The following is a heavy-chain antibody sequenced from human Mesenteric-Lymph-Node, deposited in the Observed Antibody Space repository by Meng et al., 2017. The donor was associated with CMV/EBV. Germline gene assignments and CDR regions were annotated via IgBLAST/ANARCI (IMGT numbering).Heavy chain of an antibody. CDR1: SYG. Sequence: SYGISWVRQAPGQGLKWMGWISAYNGNTNYAQKLQGRVTMTTDTSTSTAYMELRSLRSDDTAVYYCARFAVDGSGSYYNDNNWFDPWGQGTLVTVSS. D-gene: IGHD3-10*01. CDR3: ARFAVDGSGSYYNDNNWFDP. V-gene: IGHV1-18*01. CDR2: ISAYNGNT. J-gene: IGHJ5*02.